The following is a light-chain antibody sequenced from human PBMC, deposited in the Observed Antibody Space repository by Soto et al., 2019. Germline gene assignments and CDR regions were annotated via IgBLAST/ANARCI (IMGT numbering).Light chain of an antibody. J-gene: IGLJ1*01. CDR3: SSYTSSSPYV. Sequence: QSALTQPASVSGSPGQSITISCTGTNSDVGGYNYVSWYQQHLGKAPKLMIYEVSNRPSGVSNRFSGSKSGNTASLTISGLQAEDEADYYCSSYTSSSPYVFGTGTKLTVL. CDR1: NSDVGGYNY. CDR2: EVS. V-gene: IGLV2-14*01.